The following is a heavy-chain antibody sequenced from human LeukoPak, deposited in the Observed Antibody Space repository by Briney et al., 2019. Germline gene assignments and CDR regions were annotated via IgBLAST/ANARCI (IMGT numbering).Heavy chain of an antibody. CDR2: INHSGST. CDR3: ARGAPYSSGWYRYFDY. V-gene: IGHV4-34*01. J-gene: IGHJ4*02. Sequence: PSETLSLTCTVSGGSISSYYWSWIRQPPGKGLEWIGEINHSGSTNYNPSLKSRVTISVDTSKNQFSLKLSSVTAADTAVYYCARGAPYSSGWYRYFDYWGQGTLVTVSS. CDR1: GGSISSYY. D-gene: IGHD6-19*01.